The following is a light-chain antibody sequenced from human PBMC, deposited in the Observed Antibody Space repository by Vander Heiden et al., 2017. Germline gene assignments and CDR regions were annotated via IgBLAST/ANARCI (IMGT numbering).Light chain of an antibody. CDR1: IRAVNSGRY. Sequence: QTVVTQEPSLTVSPGGTVTLTCASSIRAVNSGRYPNRLRQKPGQGPRALIYSNSNNRSRTPARFSGSLLGGKAALTLSGVQPEDEAEYYCLLYDGGAQVFGGGTKLTVL. CDR3: LLYDGGAQV. V-gene: IGLV7-43*01. CDR2: SNS. J-gene: IGLJ2*01.